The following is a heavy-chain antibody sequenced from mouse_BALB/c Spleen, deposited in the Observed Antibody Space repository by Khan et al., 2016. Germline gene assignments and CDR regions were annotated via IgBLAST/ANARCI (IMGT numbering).Heavy chain of an antibody. Sequence: VQLPASGPGLVAPSQSLSITCTVSGFSLSRYSVHWVRQPPGKGLEWLGMIWGGGSTDYNSALKSRLTISKDNSKSQVFLKMSSLQTDDTAIYYCARDPLTGAFDYWGQGTTLTVSS. D-gene: IGHD4-1*01. CDR2: IWGGGST. CDR3: ARDPLTGAFDY. CDR1: GFSLSRYS. V-gene: IGHV2-6-4*01. J-gene: IGHJ2*01.